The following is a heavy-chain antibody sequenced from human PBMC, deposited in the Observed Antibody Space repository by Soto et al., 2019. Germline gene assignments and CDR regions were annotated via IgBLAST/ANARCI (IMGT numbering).Heavy chain of an antibody. CDR2: IYSGGST. J-gene: IGHJ4*02. CDR3: STSLAY. V-gene: IGHV3-53*02. Sequence: EVQLVETGGGLIQPGGSLRLSCAASGFTVSSHYMSWVRQAPGKGLEWVSVIYSGGSTYYADSVKGRFTISRDNSKNSLYLQMSSLTAEDSALYYCSTSLAYWGRGTLVTVSS. CDR1: GFTVSSHY.